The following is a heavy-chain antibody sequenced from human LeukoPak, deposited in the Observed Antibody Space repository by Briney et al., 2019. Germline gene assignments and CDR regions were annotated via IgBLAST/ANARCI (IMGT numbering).Heavy chain of an antibody. Sequence: GGSLRLPCAASGFTLSSNYMSWVRQAPGKGLEWVSVIYSGGSTYYADSVKGRFTISRDNSKNTLYLQMNSLRAEDTAVYYCARGGPRISYYGMDVWGKGTTVTVSS. CDR2: IYSGGST. CDR1: GFTLSSNY. J-gene: IGHJ6*04. D-gene: IGHD1-14*01. CDR3: ARGGPRISYYGMDV. V-gene: IGHV3-53*01.